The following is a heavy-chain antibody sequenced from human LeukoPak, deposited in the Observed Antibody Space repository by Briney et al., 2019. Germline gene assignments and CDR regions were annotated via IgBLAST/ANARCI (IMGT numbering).Heavy chain of an antibody. J-gene: IGHJ4*02. Sequence: GGSLRLSCAASEFTVSSNYMSWVRQAPGKGLEWVSVIYSGGSTSYADSVKGRFTISRDNSKNTLYLQMNSLRAEDTAVYFCAKDKDYVWGGYRYMGSFDYWGQGTLVTVSS. D-gene: IGHD3-16*02. CDR1: EFTVSSNY. CDR3: AKDKDYVWGGYRYMGSFDY. V-gene: IGHV3-53*01. CDR2: IYSGGST.